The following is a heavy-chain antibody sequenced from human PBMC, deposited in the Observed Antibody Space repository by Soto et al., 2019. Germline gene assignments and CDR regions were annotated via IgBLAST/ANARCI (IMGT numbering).Heavy chain of an antibody. V-gene: IGHV3-49*03. J-gene: IGHJ6*02. D-gene: IGHD2-2*01. CDR2: IRSKAYGGTT. Sequence: PGGSLRLSCTASGFTFGDYAMSWFRQAPGKGLEWVGFIRSKAYGGTTEYAASVKGRFTISRDDSKSIAYLQMNSLKTEDTAVYYCTRDIVLVPAAVRYYYGMDVWGQGTTVTVSS. CDR3: TRDIVLVPAAVRYYYGMDV. CDR1: GFTFGDYA.